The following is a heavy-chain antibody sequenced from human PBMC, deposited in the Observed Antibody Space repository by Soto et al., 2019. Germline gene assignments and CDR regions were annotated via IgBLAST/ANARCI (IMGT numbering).Heavy chain of an antibody. CDR3: ARDGRLVVVAAAPYYYYGMDV. Sequence: QVQLVQSGAEVKKPGSSVKVSCKASGGTFSSYAISWVRQAPGQGLEWMGGIIPIFGTANYAQKFQGRVTITADESTSTAYMELSSLRSEDTAVYYCARDGRLVVVAAAPYYYYGMDVCGQGTTVTVSS. J-gene: IGHJ6*02. CDR2: IIPIFGTA. CDR1: GGTFSSYA. D-gene: IGHD2-15*01. V-gene: IGHV1-69*01.